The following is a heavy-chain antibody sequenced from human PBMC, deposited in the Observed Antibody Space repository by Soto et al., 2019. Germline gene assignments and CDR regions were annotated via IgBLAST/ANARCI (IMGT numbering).Heavy chain of an antibody. CDR1: GGSISSSSYY. CDR3: ARHPRITMIVVVMRDYGMDV. V-gene: IGHV4-39*01. D-gene: IGHD3-22*01. CDR2: IYYSGST. Sequence: SETLSLTCTVSGGSISSSSYYWGWIRQPPGKGLEWIGSIYYSGSTYYNPSPKSRVTISVDTSKNQFSLKLSSVTAADTAVYYCARHPRITMIVVVMRDYGMDVWGQGTTVTVSS. J-gene: IGHJ6*02.